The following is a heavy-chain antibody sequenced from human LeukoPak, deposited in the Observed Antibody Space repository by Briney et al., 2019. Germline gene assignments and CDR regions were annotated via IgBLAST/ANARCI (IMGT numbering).Heavy chain of an antibody. CDR2: ISGSGGGT. V-gene: IGHV3-23*01. D-gene: IGHD3-22*01. Sequence: PGGSLRLSCAASGFTFSSYAMSWVRHAPGKGLEWVSAISGSGGGTYYADYVKGRFTISRDNSKNTLYLQVNSLRAEDTAVYYCAKYRGLRYYDDWGQGTLVTVSS. CDR3: AKYRGLRYYDD. CDR1: GFTFSSYA. J-gene: IGHJ4*02.